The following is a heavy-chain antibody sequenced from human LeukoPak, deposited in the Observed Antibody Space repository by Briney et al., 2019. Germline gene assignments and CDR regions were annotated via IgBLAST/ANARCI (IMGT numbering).Heavy chain of an antibody. CDR3: ARVNGDYWRPYYYYGMDV. CDR2: IYYSGST. Sequence: TLSLTCTVSGGSISSGGYYWSWIRQHPGKGLEWIGYIYYSGSTYYNPSLKSRVTISVDTSKNQFSLELGSVTAADTAVYYCARVNGDYWRPYYYYGMDVWGQGTTVTVSS. V-gene: IGHV4-31*03. D-gene: IGHD4-17*01. J-gene: IGHJ6*02. CDR1: GGSISSGGYY.